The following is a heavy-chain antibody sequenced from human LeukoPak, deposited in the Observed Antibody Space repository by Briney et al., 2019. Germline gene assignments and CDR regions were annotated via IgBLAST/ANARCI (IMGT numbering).Heavy chain of an antibody. Sequence: AGGSLRLSCEASGFTLDDYGMSWVRQAPGKGLEWVSGINWNGGSTGYADSVKGRFTISRDNAKNSLYLQMNSLRAEDTALYYCARDLFVGYSSTGDAFDIWGQGTMVTVSS. CDR1: GFTLDDYG. CDR2: INWNGGST. D-gene: IGHD6-19*01. CDR3: ARDLFVGYSSTGDAFDI. V-gene: IGHV3-20*04. J-gene: IGHJ3*02.